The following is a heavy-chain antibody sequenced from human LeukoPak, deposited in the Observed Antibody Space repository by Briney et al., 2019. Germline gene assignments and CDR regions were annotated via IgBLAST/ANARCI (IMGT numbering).Heavy chain of an antibody. V-gene: IGHV4-61*01. D-gene: IGHD6-13*01. CDR3: ARGEARTAAGTELDY. CDR2: IYHSGST. Sequence: PSETLSLTCTVSGGSFSCGSYYWSWIRQPPGKGLEWIGYIYHSGSTNYNPSLKSRVTISVDTSKNQFSLKLSSVTAADTAVYYCARGEARTAAGTELDYWGQGTLVTVSS. CDR1: GGSFSCGSYY. J-gene: IGHJ4*02.